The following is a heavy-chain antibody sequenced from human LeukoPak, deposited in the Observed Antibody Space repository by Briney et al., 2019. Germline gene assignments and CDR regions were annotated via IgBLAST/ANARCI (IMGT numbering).Heavy chain of an antibody. CDR1: GGSISSSSCY. D-gene: IGHD2-2*01. CDR3: ARVDIVVIPAATFDY. V-gene: IGHV4-39*07. J-gene: IGHJ4*02. Sequence: SETLSLTCTVSGGSISSSSCYWGWIRQPPGKGLEWIGSIYYSGSTYYNPSLKSRVTISVDTSKNQFSLKLSSVTAADTAVYYCARVDIVVIPAATFDYWGQGTLVTVSS. CDR2: IYYSGST.